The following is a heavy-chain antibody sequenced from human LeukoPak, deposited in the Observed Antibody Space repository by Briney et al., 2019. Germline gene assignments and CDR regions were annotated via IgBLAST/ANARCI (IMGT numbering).Heavy chain of an antibody. D-gene: IGHD1/OR15-1a*01. Sequence: SQTLSLTCAVSGGSVSSGDYSWSWIRQPPGKGLEWIGYIYHSGSTNYNPSLKSRVTISINTSKTQFSLKVSSVTAADTAVYYCARAPQQRWFDPWGQGTLVTVSS. J-gene: IGHJ5*02. CDR3: ARAPQQRWFDP. CDR1: GGSVSSGDYS. V-gene: IGHV4-30-2*01. CDR2: IYHSGST.